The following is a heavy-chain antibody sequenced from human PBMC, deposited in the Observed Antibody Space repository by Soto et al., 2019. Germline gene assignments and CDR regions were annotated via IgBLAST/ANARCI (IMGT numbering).Heavy chain of an antibody. CDR2: ISGSGANT. J-gene: IGHJ6*02. Sequence: PGGSLRLSCAASGFTFSGYAMTWVRQAPGKGLEWVSSISGSGANTYYADSVKGRFTISGDNSKNTLSLQMNSLRADDTAVYYCAKSPDFYYYGMDVWGQGTKVTVSS. V-gene: IGHV3-23*01. CDR3: AKSPDFYYYGMDV. CDR1: GFTFSGYA.